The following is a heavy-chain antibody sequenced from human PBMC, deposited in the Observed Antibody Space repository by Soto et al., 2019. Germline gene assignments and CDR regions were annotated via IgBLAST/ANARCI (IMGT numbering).Heavy chain of an antibody. CDR1: GGSISSSSYY. D-gene: IGHD3-16*01. CDR2: IYYSGST. J-gene: IGHJ4*02. CDR3: ARHKGHDYVWGSYAPQTNFDY. V-gene: IGHV4-39*01. Sequence: QLQLQESGPGLVKPSETLSLTCTVSGGSISSSSYYWGWIRQPPGKGLEWIGSIYYSGSTYYNPSLKSRVTISVDTSKNQFSLKLSSVTAADTAVYYCARHKGHDYVWGSYAPQTNFDYWGQGTLVTVSS.